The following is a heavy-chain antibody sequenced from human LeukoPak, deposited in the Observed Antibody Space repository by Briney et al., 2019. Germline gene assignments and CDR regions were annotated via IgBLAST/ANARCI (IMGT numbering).Heavy chain of an antibody. Sequence: GGSLRLSCAASGFTFSHYWMHWVRQVPGKGLVWVSHINNDGSSTTYADSVKGRFTISRDNAKNSLYLHMNSLRAEDTAVYYCARDYGGSSPFDYWGQGTLVTVSS. V-gene: IGHV3-74*01. J-gene: IGHJ4*02. D-gene: IGHD4-23*01. CDR2: INNDGSST. CDR1: GFTFSHYW. CDR3: ARDYGGSSPFDY.